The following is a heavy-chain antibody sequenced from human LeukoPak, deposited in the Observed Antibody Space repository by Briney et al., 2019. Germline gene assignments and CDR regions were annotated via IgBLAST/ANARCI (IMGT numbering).Heavy chain of an antibody. CDR1: GGSISSSSYY. CDR2: IYYSGST. V-gene: IGHV4-39*07. Sequence: SETLSLTCTVSGGSISSSSYYWGWIRQPPGKGLEWIGSIYYSGSTYYNPSLKSRVTISVDTSKNQFSLKLSSVTAADTAVYYCARMAAVARDYYYYMDVWGKGTTVTISS. CDR3: ARMAAVARDYYYYMDV. D-gene: IGHD6-19*01. J-gene: IGHJ6*03.